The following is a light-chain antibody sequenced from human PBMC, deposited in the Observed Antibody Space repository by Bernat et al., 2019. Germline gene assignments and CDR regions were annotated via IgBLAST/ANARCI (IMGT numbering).Light chain of an antibody. CDR1: SSNIGSNT. Sequence: QSVLTQPPSASGIPGQRVTISCSGSSSNIGSNTVNWYQQLPGTAPKLLIYSNNQRPSGVPDRFSGSKSGTSASLAISGLQFEDEADYYCAAWDDSLNGHVFGTGTKVTVL. J-gene: IGLJ1*01. CDR3: AAWDDSLNGHV. CDR2: SNN. V-gene: IGLV1-44*01.